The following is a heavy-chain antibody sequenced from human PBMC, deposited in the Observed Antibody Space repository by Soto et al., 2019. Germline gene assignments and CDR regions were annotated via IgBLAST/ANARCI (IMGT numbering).Heavy chain of an antibody. CDR1: GYTFTDFY. CDR2: IDPSSGDT. CDR3: AGASGSYYKPFHH. J-gene: IGHJ4*02. V-gene: IGHV1-2*04. D-gene: IGHD3-10*01. Sequence: GASVKVSCKASGYTFTDFYIYWVRQAPGQGLEWMGWIDPSSGDTNYAQKFQDSVTMTRDTSISTAFLELTSLRSDDSAIYYCAGASGSYYKPFHHWGQGTPVTVSS.